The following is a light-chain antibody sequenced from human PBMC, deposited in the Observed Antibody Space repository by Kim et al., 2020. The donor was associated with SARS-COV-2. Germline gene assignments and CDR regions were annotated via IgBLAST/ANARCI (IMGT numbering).Light chain of an antibody. V-gene: IGLV1-47*01. Sequence: SELTQPPSASGTPGQRVTISCSGSSSNIGSNYVYWYQQLPGTAPKLLIYRNNQRPSGVPDRFSGSKSGTSASLAISGLRSEDEADYYCAAWDDSLSGVVFGGGTQLTVL. CDR2: RNN. J-gene: IGLJ2*01. CDR1: SSNIGSNY. CDR3: AAWDDSLSGVV.